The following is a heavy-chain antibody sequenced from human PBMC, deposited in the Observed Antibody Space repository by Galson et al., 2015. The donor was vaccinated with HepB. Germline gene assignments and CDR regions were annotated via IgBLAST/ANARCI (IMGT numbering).Heavy chain of an antibody. V-gene: IGHV1-18*01. Sequence: QSGAEVKKPGASVTVSCKASGYTFSNYGVSWVRQAPGQGLEWMGWISTYNADRNYAQKLQGRITMTTDPSTSTSYMELRSLRSDDTAIYYCAVRKNYYGSASNNWFDPWGQGTLVTVSS. CDR1: GYTFSNYG. D-gene: IGHD3-10*01. CDR3: AVRKNYYGSASNNWFDP. CDR2: ISTYNADR. J-gene: IGHJ5*02.